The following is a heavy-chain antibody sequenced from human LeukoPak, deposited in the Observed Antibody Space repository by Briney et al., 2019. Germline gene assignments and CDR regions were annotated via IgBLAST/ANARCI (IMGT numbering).Heavy chain of an antibody. D-gene: IGHD6-13*01. CDR2: INWNGGST. CDR3: ARSRSLTIAAAGPFDY. CDR1: GFTFDDYG. V-gene: IGHV3-20*04. Sequence: GGSLRLSCAASGFTFDDYGMSWLRQAPGKGLEWVSGINWNGGSTGYADSVKGRFTISRDNAKNSLYLQMNSLRAEDTALYYCARSRSLTIAAAGPFDYWGQGTLVTVSS. J-gene: IGHJ4*02.